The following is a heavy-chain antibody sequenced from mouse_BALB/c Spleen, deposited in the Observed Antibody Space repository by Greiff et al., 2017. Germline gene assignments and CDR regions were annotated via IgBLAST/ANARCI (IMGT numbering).Heavy chain of an antibody. CDR3: ARHGDSFAY. CDR1: GFAFSSYD. V-gene: IGHV5-12-1*01. J-gene: IGHJ3*01. Sequence: EVQVVESGGGLVKPGGSLKLSCAASGFAFSSYDMSWVRQTPEKRLEWVAYISSGGGSTYYPDTAKGRFTISRDNAKNTLYLQMSSLKSEDTAMYYCARHGDSFAYWGQGTLVTVSA. CDR2: ISSGGGST.